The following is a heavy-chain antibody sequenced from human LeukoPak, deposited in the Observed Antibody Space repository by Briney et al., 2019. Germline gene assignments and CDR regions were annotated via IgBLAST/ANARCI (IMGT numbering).Heavy chain of an antibody. CDR1: GFSFSNYG. CDR2: IRYDGTTK. Sequence: GGSLRLPCAASGFSFSNYGMHWARQAPGKGLEWVAYIRYDGTTKYYADSVRGRSTISRDNTKNTLYLQMNGLRAEDTAVYYCAKDSGTYSEDYWGQGTLVTVSS. CDR3: AKDSGTYSEDY. V-gene: IGHV3-30*02. J-gene: IGHJ4*02. D-gene: IGHD1-26*01.